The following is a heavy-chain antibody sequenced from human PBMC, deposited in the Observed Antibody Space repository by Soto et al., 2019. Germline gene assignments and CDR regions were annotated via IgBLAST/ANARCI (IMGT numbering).Heavy chain of an antibody. V-gene: IGHV3-23*01. Sequence: PGGSLRLCCAASGFTFSSYAMSWVRQARGKGLEWVSAISGSGGSTYYADSVKGRFTISRDNSKNTLYLQMNSLRAEDTAVYYCAKGPSTARTYYYYGMDVWGQGTTVTVSS. CDR3: AKGPSTARTYYYYGMDV. CDR2: ISGSGGST. CDR1: GFTFSSYA. D-gene: IGHD5-18*01. J-gene: IGHJ6*02.